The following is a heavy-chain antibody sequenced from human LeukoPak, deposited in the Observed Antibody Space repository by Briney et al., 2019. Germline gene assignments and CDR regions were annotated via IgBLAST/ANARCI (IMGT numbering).Heavy chain of an antibody. CDR3: ARALTGVNWFDP. CDR2: IYYSGST. J-gene: IGHJ5*02. Sequence: SETLSLTCTVSGGSISSSSYYWGWIRQPPGKGLEWIGSIYYSGSTYYNPSLKSRVTISVDTSKNQFSLKLSSVTAADTAVYYCARALTGVNWFDPWGQGTLVTVSS. V-gene: IGHV4-39*07. CDR1: GGSISSSSYY. D-gene: IGHD4-11*01.